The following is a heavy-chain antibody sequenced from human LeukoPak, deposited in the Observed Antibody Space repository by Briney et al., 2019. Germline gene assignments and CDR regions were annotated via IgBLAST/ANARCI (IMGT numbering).Heavy chain of an antibody. D-gene: IGHD3-16*02. J-gene: IGHJ5*02. CDR2: IYHSGTP. Sequence: SQTLSLTCTVSGGALSSGGYYWTWIRQPPGKGLEWIGNIYHSGTPYYNPSLKSRVTISVDTSKNQFSLKLSSVTAADTAVYYCARGGNYDYVWGSYRRNWFDPWGQGTLVTVSS. V-gene: IGHV4-30-2*01. CDR3: ARGGNYDYVWGSYRRNWFDP. CDR1: GGALSSGGYY.